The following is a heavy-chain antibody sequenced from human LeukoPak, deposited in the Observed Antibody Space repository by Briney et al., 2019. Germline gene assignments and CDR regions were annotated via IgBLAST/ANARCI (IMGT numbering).Heavy chain of an antibody. CDR3: AKKGYSNGWRDSYYFDC. CDR1: GFTFSGYA. V-gene: IGHV3-30*04. CDR2: ISYDGSNK. D-gene: IGHD6-19*01. J-gene: IGHJ4*02. Sequence: GGSLRLSCAASGFTFSGYAMHWVRQAPGKGLEWVAVISYDGSNKYYADSVKGRFTISRDNSKLYLQMNSLRAEDTAVYYCAKKGYSNGWRDSYYFDCWGQGTLVTVSS.